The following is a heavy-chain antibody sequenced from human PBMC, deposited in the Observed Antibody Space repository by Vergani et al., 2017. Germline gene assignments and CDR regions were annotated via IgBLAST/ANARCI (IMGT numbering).Heavy chain of an antibody. D-gene: IGHD3-10*01. CDR1: GFTFSNFG. CDR3: AKDEAILWRSPVFDY. J-gene: IGHJ4*02. Sequence: QVQLVESAGGVVQPGGSLRLSCAASGFTFSNFGMHWIRQAPGKGLEWLAYIGKDGINTRYRDAVKGRFTVSRDNSKDILYLQMNSLRAEDTAVYYCAKDEAILWRSPVFDYWGQGTLVTVSS. CDR2: IGKDGINT. V-gene: IGHV3-30*02.